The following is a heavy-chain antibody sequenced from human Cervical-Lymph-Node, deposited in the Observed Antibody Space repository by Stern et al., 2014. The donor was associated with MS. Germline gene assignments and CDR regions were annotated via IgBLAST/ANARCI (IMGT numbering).Heavy chain of an antibody. CDR2: IYQSGST. V-gene: IGHV4-4*02. D-gene: IGHD4-23*01. CDR1: GGSISSGYW. Sequence: QVQLQESGPGLVKPSGTLSLTCAVSGGSISSGYWWSWVRQSPGQGLEWIGEIYQSGSTNYNPSLKSRVTISVDTSKNHFSLKMNSVNAADTAVYYCARNGGNYAFDSWGQGTLVAVSP. CDR3: ARNGGNYAFDS. J-gene: IGHJ4*02.